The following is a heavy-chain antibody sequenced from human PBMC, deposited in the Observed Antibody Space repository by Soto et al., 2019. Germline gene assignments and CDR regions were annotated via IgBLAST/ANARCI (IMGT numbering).Heavy chain of an antibody. CDR1: GFTLSFNY. V-gene: IGHV3-66*01. Sequence: GGSLRLSCAASGFTLSFNYMTWVRQAPGKGLECVPLINTNGDTYYADSVKGRFTMSRDNSKNTLFLQMNSLRAEDTAVYYCARGDYHDTSGPFSDAFDVWGQGTMVTVSS. CDR3: ARGDYHDTSGPFSDAFDV. J-gene: IGHJ3*01. D-gene: IGHD3-22*01. CDR2: INTNGDT.